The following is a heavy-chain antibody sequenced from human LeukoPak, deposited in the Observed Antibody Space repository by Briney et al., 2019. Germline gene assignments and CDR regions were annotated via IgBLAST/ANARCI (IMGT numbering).Heavy chain of an antibody. D-gene: IGHD3-22*01. J-gene: IGHJ4*02. CDR1: GFTFSRSA. CDR2: IIYSGGAT. Sequence: PGGSLRLSCAASGFTFSRSAMTGVRQGPGTGLEFVASIIYSGGATYYADSVKGRFTNSRDNSKNTLYLQMNSLRAEDTALYYCAKDGLYYDGSEHVYYFDSWGQGTLVTVSS. CDR3: AKDGLYYDGSEHVYYFDS. V-gene: IGHV3-23*01.